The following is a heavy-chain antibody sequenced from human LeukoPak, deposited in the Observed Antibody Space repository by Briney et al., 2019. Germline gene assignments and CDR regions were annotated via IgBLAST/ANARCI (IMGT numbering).Heavy chain of an antibody. CDR1: GFTSSSYV. CDR2: IRYDGSNK. V-gene: IGHV3-30*02. Sequence: PGGSLRLSCAASGFTSSSYVMHWVRQAPGKGLEWVAFIRYDGSNKYYADYVKGRFTISRDNSKNTLYLQMNSLRTEDTAVYYCAKEEVVPAAIRVGSLDYWGQGTLVTVSS. D-gene: IGHD2-2*02. CDR3: AKEEVVPAAIRVGSLDY. J-gene: IGHJ4*02.